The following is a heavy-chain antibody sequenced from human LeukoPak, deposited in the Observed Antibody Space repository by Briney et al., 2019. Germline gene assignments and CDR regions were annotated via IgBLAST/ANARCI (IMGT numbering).Heavy chain of an antibody. CDR3: ARRSGVVTRGSAGYWFDP. CDR2: IYYSGST. J-gene: IGHJ5*02. V-gene: IGHV4-39*01. CDR1: GGSISSSSYY. Sequence: SETLSLTCTVSGGSISSSSYYWGWIRQPPGKGLEWIGSIYYSGSTYYNPSLKSRVTISVDTSKNQFSLKLSSVTAADTAVYYCARRSGVVTRGSAGYWFDPWGQGTLVTVSS. D-gene: IGHD4-23*01.